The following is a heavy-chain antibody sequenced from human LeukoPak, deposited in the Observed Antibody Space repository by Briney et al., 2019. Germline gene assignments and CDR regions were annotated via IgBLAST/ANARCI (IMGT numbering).Heavy chain of an antibody. CDR3: ARDHFPGLELPIEVQSDY. CDR1: GLTFRTYW. J-gene: IGHJ4*02. Sequence: PGGSLRLSCAASGLTFRTYWMNWVRQAPGKGLEWVASIKPDGSEKYYVDSVKGRFTVSRDNAKNSLYLQMNSMRAEDTAVYYCARDHFPGLELPIEVQSDYWGQGTLVTVSS. D-gene: IGHD1-7*01. CDR2: IKPDGSEK. V-gene: IGHV3-7*01.